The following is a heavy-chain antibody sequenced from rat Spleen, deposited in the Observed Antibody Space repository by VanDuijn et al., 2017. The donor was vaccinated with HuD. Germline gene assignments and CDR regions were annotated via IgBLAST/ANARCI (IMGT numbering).Heavy chain of an antibody. CDR1: GFIFSNYD. CDR2: ISFDAGTT. J-gene: IGHJ3*01. Sequence: EVQLMESGGGLVQPGRSMKLSCVASGFIFSNYDMAWVRQAPKKGLEWVAYISFDAGTTYYRDSVKARFTISRDNAKSTLYLQMDSLRSEDTATYYCTTDGQGARFTYWGQGTLVTVSS. CDR3: TTDGQGARFTY. D-gene: IGHD5-1*01. V-gene: IGHV5-27*01.